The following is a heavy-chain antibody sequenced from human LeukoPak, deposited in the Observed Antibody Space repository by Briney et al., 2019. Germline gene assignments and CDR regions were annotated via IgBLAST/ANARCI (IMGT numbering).Heavy chain of an antibody. Sequence: PSETLSLTCTVSGSSITGGYYWVWIRQPAGKGLEWIGRMYTSGSTNYNPSLKSRVTISVDMSKNQFSLKLSSVTAADTAVYYCARRGIAAALDYWGQGTLVTVSS. D-gene: IGHD6-13*01. CDR1: GSSITGGYY. CDR3: ARRGIAAALDY. CDR2: MYTSGST. J-gene: IGHJ4*02. V-gene: IGHV4-61*02.